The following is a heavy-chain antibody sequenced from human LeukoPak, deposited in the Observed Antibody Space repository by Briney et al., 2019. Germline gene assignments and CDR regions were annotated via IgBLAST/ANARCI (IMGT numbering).Heavy chain of an antibody. V-gene: IGHV7-4-1*02. CDR2: INTNTGNP. D-gene: IGHD2-15*01. CDR3: ARLGSYSSRDYYYYGMGV. Sequence: ASVKVSCKASGYTFTNYAMNWVRQAPGQGLEWMGWINTNTGNPTYAQGFTGRFVFSLDTSVNTAYLQISSLKAEDTAVYYCARLGSYSSRDYYYYGMGVWGQGTTVTVYS. CDR1: GYTFTNYA. J-gene: IGHJ6*02.